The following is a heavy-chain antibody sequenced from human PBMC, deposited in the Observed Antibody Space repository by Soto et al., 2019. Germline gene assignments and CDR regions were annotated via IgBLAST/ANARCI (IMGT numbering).Heavy chain of an antibody. V-gene: IGHV4-59*08. Sequence: SQTMRVPYTVAGGSSVDYDWSWISQHTGKGLEWIGYIYYSGSTNYNPSLKSRVTISVDTSKNQFSLKLSSVTAADTAVYYCARATIFGVVKGWCRFDPWGQGTLVTVS. CDR2: IYYSGST. CDR3: ARATIFGVVKGWCRFDP. J-gene: IGHJ5*02. D-gene: IGHD3-3*01. CDR1: GGSSVDYD.